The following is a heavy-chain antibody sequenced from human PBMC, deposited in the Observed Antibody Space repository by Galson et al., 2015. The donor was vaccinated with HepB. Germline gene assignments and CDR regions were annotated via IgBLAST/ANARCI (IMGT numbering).Heavy chain of an antibody. CDR1: GSTLTELS. J-gene: IGHJ4*02. D-gene: IGHD3-22*01. Sequence: SVKVSCKVSGSTLTELSMHWVRQAPGKGLEWMGGFDPEDGETIYAQKFQGRVTMTEDTSTDTAYMGLSSLRSEDTAVYYCATDLYYYDSSGYYPRRHFDYWGQGTLVTVSS. CDR2: FDPEDGET. V-gene: IGHV1-24*01. CDR3: ATDLYYYDSSGYYPRRHFDY.